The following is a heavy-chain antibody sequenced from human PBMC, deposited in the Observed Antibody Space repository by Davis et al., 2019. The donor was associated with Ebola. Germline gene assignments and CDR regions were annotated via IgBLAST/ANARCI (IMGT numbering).Heavy chain of an antibody. CDR3: TTDPPGGGVVVVAATTLRGYYYGMDV. J-gene: IGHJ6*02. D-gene: IGHD2-15*01. CDR1: GFTVSSNY. Sequence: GESLKISCAASGFTVSSNYMSWVRQAPGKGLEWVSVIYSGGSTYYADSVKGRFTISRDNSKNTLYLQMNSLRAEDTAVYYCTTDPPGGGVVVVAATTLRGYYYGMDVWGQGTTVTVSS. CDR2: IYSGGST. V-gene: IGHV3-66*01.